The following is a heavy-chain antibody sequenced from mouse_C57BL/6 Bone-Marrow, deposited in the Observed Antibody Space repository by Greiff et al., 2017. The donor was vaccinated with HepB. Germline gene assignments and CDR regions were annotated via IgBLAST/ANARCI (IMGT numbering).Heavy chain of an antibody. CDR2: IDPSDSYT. Sequence: WWMQWVKQRPGQGLEWIGEIDPSDSYTNYNQKFKGKATLTVDTSSSTAYMQLSSLTSEDSAVYYCGTVVANYFDYWGQGTTLTVSS. J-gene: IGHJ2*01. V-gene: IGHV1-50*01. CDR3: GTVVANYFDY. D-gene: IGHD1-1*01. CDR1: WW.